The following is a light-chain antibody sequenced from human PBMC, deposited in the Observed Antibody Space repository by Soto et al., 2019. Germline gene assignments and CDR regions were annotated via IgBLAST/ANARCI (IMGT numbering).Light chain of an antibody. V-gene: IGKV3-15*01. Sequence: EIVMTQSPATLSVSPGGRATLSCRASQSISDTLAWYQQKPGQAPRLLLYGASKRATGFPARCSGSGSGTDFTLTISSLQSEDFAVYYCQQYNNWPSWTFGQGTKVDIK. J-gene: IGKJ1*01. CDR3: QQYNNWPSWT. CDR1: QSISDT. CDR2: GAS.